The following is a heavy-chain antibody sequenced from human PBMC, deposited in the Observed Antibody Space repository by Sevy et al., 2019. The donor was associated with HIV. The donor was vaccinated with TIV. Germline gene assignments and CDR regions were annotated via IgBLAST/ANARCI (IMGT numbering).Heavy chain of an antibody. J-gene: IGHJ5*02. V-gene: IGHV3-48*03. Sequence: GGSLRLSCVASGFTFSSYEMNWVRQAPGKGLEWVSKISTSGKSTFYADSVEGRVTISRDNTKNSVFLETNNLRVEDTAVYYCLRSGGADDAGFGPWGQGTLVTVSS. CDR2: ISTSGKST. D-gene: IGHD1-26*01. CDR1: GFTFSSYE. CDR3: LRSGGADDAGFGP.